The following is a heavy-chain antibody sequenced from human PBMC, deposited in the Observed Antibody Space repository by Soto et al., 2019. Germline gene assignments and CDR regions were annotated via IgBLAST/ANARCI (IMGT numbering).Heavy chain of an antibody. V-gene: IGHV3-23*04. CDR3: AKRPIEMATNYYFDY. J-gene: IGHJ4*02. CDR2: ISGSGGST. Sequence: EVQLVESGGGLIQPGGSLRLSCAASGFTVSSNYMSWVRQAPGKGLEWVSAISGSGGSTYYADSVKGRFTISRDNSKNTLYLQMNSLRAEDTAVYYCAKRPIEMATNYYFDYWGQGTLVTVSS. CDR1: GFTVSSNY. D-gene: IGHD5-12*01.